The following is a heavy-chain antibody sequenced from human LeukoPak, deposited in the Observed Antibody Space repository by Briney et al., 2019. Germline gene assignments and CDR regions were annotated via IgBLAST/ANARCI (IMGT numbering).Heavy chain of an antibody. CDR1: GGSFSGYY. Sequence: SETLSLTCAVYGGSFSGYYWSWIRQPPGKGLEWIGEINHSGSTNYNPSLKSRVTISVDTSKNQFSPKLSSVTAADTAVYYCARGHCSGGSCYLLDYWGQGTLVTVSS. J-gene: IGHJ4*02. CDR2: INHSGST. CDR3: ARGHCSGGSCYLLDY. V-gene: IGHV4-34*01. D-gene: IGHD2-15*01.